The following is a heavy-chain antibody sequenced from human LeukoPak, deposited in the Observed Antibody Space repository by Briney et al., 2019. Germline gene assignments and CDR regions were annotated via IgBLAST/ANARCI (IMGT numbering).Heavy chain of an antibody. Sequence: ASVKVSCKASGYTFTGYYLFWVRQAPGQGLEWMGWINPNSGATKYAQKFQGRVTLTRDTSTRTTYMELSSLRSDDTAVYYCARDERYSYGDNHYPDLGFWGQGTPVTVSS. CDR3: ARDERYSYGDNHYPDLGF. CDR2: INPNSGAT. V-gene: IGHV1-2*02. J-gene: IGHJ4*02. CDR1: GYTFTGYY. D-gene: IGHD4/OR15-4a*01.